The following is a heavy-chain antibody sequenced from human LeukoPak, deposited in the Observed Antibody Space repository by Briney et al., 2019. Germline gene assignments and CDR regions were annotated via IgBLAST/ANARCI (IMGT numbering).Heavy chain of an antibody. CDR3: ASVPIFGVVIIDDY. J-gene: IGHJ4*02. V-gene: IGHV3-7*01. D-gene: IGHD3-3*01. Sequence: GGSLRLSCAASGFTFSGYWMSWVRQAPGTGLEWVANIKQDGSEKYYVDSVEGRFTISRDNAKNSLYLQMNSLRAEDTAVYYCASVPIFGVVIIDDYWGQGTLVTVSS. CDR2: IKQDGSEK. CDR1: GFTFSGYW.